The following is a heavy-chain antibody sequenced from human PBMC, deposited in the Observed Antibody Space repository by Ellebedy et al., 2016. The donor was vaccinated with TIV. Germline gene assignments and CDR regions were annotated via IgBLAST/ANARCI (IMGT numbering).Heavy chain of an antibody. D-gene: IGHD6-19*01. V-gene: IGHV1-24*01. CDR2: FDPEDGET. J-gene: IGHJ4*02. CDR3: ARDFDSPYSSGPPYFDY. Sequence: ASVKVSCKVSGYTLTDLSMHWVRQAPGKGLEWMGGFDPEDGETIYAQKLQGRVTMTTDTSTSTAYMELRSLRSDDTAVYYCARDFDSPYSSGPPYFDYWGQGTLVTVSS. CDR1: GYTLTDLS.